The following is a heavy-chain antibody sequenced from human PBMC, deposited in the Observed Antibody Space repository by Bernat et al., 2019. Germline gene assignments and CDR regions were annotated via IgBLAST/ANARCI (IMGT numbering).Heavy chain of an antibody. CDR2: VNPGGGTT. J-gene: IGHJ4*02. D-gene: IGHD1-1*01. Sequence: QVQLVQSGAELKKPGASVKISCKASGYIFNRYYIHRVRQAPGQGLEWMGVVNPGGGTTTYAQNFQGRVTLTTDTSTSTVYMEVSSLRSQDTAMYYCARAVHSFDYWGQGTLVTVSS. CDR1: GYIFNRYY. V-gene: IGHV1-46*02. CDR3: ARAVHSFDY.